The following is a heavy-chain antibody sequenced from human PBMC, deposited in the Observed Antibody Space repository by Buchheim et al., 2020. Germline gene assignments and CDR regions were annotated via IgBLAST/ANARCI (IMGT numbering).Heavy chain of an antibody. Sequence: EVQLLESGGDSAQPGGSLRLSCAASGFSFSDFAMHWVRQAPGKGLEWVANIKEDGSETYYVDSVKGRFTISRDNAKSSLYLQMNSLRAEDTAVYYCGRFTRGSSGDYWGQGTL. V-gene: IGHV3-7*01. CDR1: GFSFSDFA. J-gene: IGHJ4*02. D-gene: IGHD6-6*01. CDR2: IKEDGSET. CDR3: GRFTRGSSGDY.